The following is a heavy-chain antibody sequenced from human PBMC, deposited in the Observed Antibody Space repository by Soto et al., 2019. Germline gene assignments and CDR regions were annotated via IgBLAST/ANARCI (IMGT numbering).Heavy chain of an antibody. CDR3: VRAMGVTQNCFDP. Sequence: QVQLQESGPGLVKPSQTLSLTCTVSGGSISSGDYYWSWIRQPPGKGLEWIGYIYYSGSTYYNPSLKSRVTISVDTAKNQFSLKLSSVTAADTAVYYCVRAMGVTQNCFDPWGQGTLVTVAS. CDR1: GGSISSGDYY. J-gene: IGHJ5*02. D-gene: IGHD2-21*02. V-gene: IGHV4-30-4*01. CDR2: IYYSGST.